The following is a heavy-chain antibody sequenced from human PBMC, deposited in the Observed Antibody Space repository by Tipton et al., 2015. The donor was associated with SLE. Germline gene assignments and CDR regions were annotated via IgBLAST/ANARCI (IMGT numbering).Heavy chain of an antibody. CDR2: IKEDGSEK. D-gene: IGHD1-26*01. J-gene: IGHJ4*02. V-gene: IGHV3-7*01. CDR1: GFTFSSYW. CDR3: VRERAYSGSCFDY. Sequence: SLRLSCGVSGFTFSSYWMSWVRQAPGKGLEWVANIKEDGSEKYYVDSVKGRFTISRDNAKNSLYLQMNILRAEDTAVYYCVRERAYSGSCFDYWGQGTLVTVSS.